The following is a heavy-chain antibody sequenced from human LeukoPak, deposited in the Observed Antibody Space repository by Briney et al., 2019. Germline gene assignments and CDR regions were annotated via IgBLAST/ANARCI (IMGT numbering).Heavy chain of an antibody. CDR3: ARLRRNSDRSDFFYYYDH. CDR1: GFTFSDYS. D-gene: IGHD3-22*01. J-gene: IGHJ4*02. CDR2: VNTVSSYI. Sequence: GGSLRLSCAASGFTFSDYSVNWVRQAPGEGLEGVASVNTVSSYIYYADSMRGRFTISRDNAKNSLFLQMNSLRAEDTAVYYCARLRRNSDRSDFFYYYDHWGQGTLVTVSS. V-gene: IGHV3-21*01.